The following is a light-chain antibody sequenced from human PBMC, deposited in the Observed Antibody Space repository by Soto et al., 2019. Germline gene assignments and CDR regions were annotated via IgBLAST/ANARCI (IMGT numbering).Light chain of an antibody. CDR1: QSVSIL. V-gene: IGKV3-20*01. CDR2: GAS. J-gene: IGKJ5*01. CDR3: REDCDSLT. Sequence: IVLTQSPGTLSLSPGQRATLSCRASQSVSILLAWYQQKRGQAPRLRIYGASTRATGLPDRFSGSGSGTDFTLTSISPEAEGVALYERREDCDSLTFGTGTGVEIK.